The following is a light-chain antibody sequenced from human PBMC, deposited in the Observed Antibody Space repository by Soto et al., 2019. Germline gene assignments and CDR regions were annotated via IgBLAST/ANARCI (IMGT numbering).Light chain of an antibody. CDR1: QSYNSIY. Sequence: EIVVTQPPGTLSVSPEEGATLSCRASQSYNSIYLAWYQQKPGQAPRLLIYGASSRATGIPDRFSGSGSGTDFTLTISRLEPEDFAVYYCHQYDSWTFGQGTKVDIK. CDR3: HQYDSWT. V-gene: IGKV3-20*01. CDR2: GAS. J-gene: IGKJ1*01.